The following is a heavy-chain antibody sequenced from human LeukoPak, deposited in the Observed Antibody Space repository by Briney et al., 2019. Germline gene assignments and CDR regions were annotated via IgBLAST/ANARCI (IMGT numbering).Heavy chain of an antibody. V-gene: IGHV3-7*01. CDR2: IKQDGSEK. CDR1: GFTFSSYW. J-gene: IGHJ6*02. Sequence: PGGSLRLSCAASGFTFSSYWMSWVRQAPGKGLEWVANIKQDGSEKYYVDSVKGRFTISRDNAKNSLYLQMNSLRAEDTAVYYCAREIRITMIVVPLSPYYYYYGMDVWGQGTTVTVSS. CDR3: AREIRITMIVVPLSPYYYYYGMDV. D-gene: IGHD3-22*01.